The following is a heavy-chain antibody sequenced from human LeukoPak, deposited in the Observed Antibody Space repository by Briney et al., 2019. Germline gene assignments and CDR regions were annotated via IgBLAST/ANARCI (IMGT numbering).Heavy chain of an antibody. J-gene: IGHJ4*02. CDR2: ITGSSGTA. V-gene: IGHV3-23*01. CDR1: GFSLSPYG. D-gene: IGHD3-22*01. CDR3: AKDITMIVVISTPFDN. Sequence: GGSLRLSCAASGFSLSPYGMNWVRQAPGRGLEWVSGITGSSGTAYYAGSVKGRFTISRDNSKNTLYLQVNSLRAEDTAVYYCAKDITMIVVISTPFDNWGQGTLVTVAS.